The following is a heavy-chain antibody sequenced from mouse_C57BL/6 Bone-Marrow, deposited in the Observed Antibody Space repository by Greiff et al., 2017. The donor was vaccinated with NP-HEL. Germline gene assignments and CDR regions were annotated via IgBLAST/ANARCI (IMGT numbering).Heavy chain of an antibody. CDR3: ARVDDGAY. D-gene: IGHD2-12*01. CDR1: GYTFTSYW. V-gene: IGHV1-50*01. Sequence: VQLQQPGAELVKPGASVKLSCKASGYTFTSYWMQWVKQRPGQGLEWIGEIDPSDSYTNYNQKFKGKATLTVDTSSSTAYMQLSSLTSEDSAVYYCARVDDGAYWGQGTLVTVSA. J-gene: IGHJ3*01. CDR2: IDPSDSYT.